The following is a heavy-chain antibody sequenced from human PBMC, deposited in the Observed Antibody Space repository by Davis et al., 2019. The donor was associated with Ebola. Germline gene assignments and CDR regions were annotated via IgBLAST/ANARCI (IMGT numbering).Heavy chain of an antibody. Sequence: GESLNISCKGSGYSFTNYWIGWVRQMPGKGLEWMGIIYAGDSDTRYSPSFQGQVTISADKSISTAYLKWSSLRASDTAIYYCARMRELVSPTFDYWGQGTLVTVSS. CDR2: IYAGDSDT. V-gene: IGHV5-51*01. D-gene: IGHD1-26*01. CDR1: GYSFTNYW. J-gene: IGHJ4*02. CDR3: ARMRELVSPTFDY.